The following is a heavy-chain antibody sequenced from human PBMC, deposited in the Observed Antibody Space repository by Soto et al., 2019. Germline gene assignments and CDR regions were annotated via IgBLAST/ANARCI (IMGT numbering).Heavy chain of an antibody. V-gene: IGHV1-8*01. Sequence: GASVKVSCKDSGYTFNSYDINWVRQANRQGLEWMGWMNPNSGNTGYAQKFQGWVTMTRDTSISTAYMELSRLRSDDTAVYYCARAHITRSGYHYQGGIVDPWGQGTLVTVSS. CDR1: GYTFNSYD. J-gene: IGHJ5*02. CDR2: MNPNSGNT. CDR3: ARAHITRSGYHYQGGIVDP. D-gene: IGHD3-3*01.